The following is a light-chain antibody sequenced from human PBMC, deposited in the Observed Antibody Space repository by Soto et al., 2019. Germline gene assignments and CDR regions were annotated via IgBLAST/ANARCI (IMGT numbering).Light chain of an antibody. CDR1: QGIRSY. J-gene: IGKJ1*01. CDR3: QQLNSYPRT. V-gene: IGKV1-9*01. Sequence: DIQLTQSPSFLSASVGDRVTITCRASQGIRSYLAWYQQKPGKAPKLLIYAASTLQSGGPSRFSGSGSGTEFTLTISSLHPEDFATYYCQQLNSYPRTFGQGTKV. CDR2: AAS.